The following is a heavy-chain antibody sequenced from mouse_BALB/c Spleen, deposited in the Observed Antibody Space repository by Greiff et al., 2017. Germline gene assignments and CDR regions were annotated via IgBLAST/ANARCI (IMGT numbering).Heavy chain of an antibody. V-gene: IGHV5-6-3*01. J-gene: IGHJ3*01. CDR1: GFTFSSYG. CDR2: INSNGGST. CDR3: AKSYYRYDEAWFAY. Sequence: EVKLVESGGGLVQPGGSLKLSCAASGFTFSSYGMSWVRQTPDKRLELVATINSNGGSTYYPDSVKGRFTISRDNAKNTLYLQMSSLKSEDTAMYYCAKSYYRYDEAWFAYWGQGTLVTVSA. D-gene: IGHD2-14*01.